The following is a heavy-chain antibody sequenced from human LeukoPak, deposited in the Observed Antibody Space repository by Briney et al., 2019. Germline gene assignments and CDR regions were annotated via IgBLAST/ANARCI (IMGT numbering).Heavy chain of an antibody. CDR2: ISGSGGST. D-gene: IGHD2-15*01. Sequence: GGSLRLSCAASGFTFSSYAMSWVRQAPGKGLEWVSAISGSGGSTYYADSVKGRFTISRDNSKNTLYLQMNSLRAEDTAVYYCARHPPYLGYCSGGSCYGRGFDYWGQGTLVTVSS. J-gene: IGHJ4*02. CDR3: ARHPPYLGYCSGGSCYGRGFDY. V-gene: IGHV3-23*01. CDR1: GFTFSSYA.